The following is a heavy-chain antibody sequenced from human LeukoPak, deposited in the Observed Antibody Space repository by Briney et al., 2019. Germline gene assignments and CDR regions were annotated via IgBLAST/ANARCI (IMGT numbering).Heavy chain of an antibody. CDR2: IYRGDT. D-gene: IGHD2-15*01. V-gene: IGHV3-53*01. CDR1: GFTAGYNY. Sequence: GGSLRLSCAVSGFTAGYNYMSWVRQAPGKGLEWVSVIYRGDTYYSNSVKGRFSISRDDSKNTVFLQMNSLSADDTAVYFCTSYYCSSGSCYFDTWGQGTLVAVSS. J-gene: IGHJ4*02. CDR3: TSYYCSSGSCYFDT.